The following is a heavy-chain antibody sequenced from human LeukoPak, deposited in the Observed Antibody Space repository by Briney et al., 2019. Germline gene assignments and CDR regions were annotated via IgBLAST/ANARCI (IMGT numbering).Heavy chain of an antibody. CDR2: INHSGST. D-gene: IGHD6-13*01. CDR1: GGSFSGYY. Sequence: SETLSLTCAVYGGSFSGYYWSWIRKPPGKGLEWIGEINHSGSTNYNPSLKSRVTMSVDMSKNQFSLKLSSMIAADTAVYYCARVSSSWYQDWYFDLWGRGTLVTVPS. V-gene: IGHV4-34*01. J-gene: IGHJ2*01. CDR3: ARVSSSWYQDWYFDL.